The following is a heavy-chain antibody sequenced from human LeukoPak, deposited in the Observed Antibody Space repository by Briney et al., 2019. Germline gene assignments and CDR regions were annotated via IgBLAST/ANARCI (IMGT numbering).Heavy chain of an antibody. J-gene: IGHJ5*02. D-gene: IGHD2-15*01. CDR3: ARGTHITSWFDP. V-gene: IGHV4-39*07. Sequence: PSETLSLTRTVSGGSISSSSYYWGWIRQPPGKGLDWFGRIYYSGSTYYNPSLKSRVTISVDTSKNQFSLKLSSVTAADTAVYYCARGTHITSWFDPWGQGTLVTVSS. CDR1: GGSISSSSYY. CDR2: IYYSGST.